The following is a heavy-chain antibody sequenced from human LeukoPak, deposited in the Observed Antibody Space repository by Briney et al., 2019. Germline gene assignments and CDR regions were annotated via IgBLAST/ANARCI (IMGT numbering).Heavy chain of an antibody. J-gene: IGHJ4*02. CDR2: ISGSGGSA. V-gene: IGHV3-23*01. D-gene: IGHD3-10*01. CDR3: AKVAYRYYGSGSYQFDY. Sequence: GGSLRLSCTTSGFNFRAYWMGWVRQAPGKGLEWVSAISGSGGSAYYADSVKGRFTFSRDNSKNTVYLQMNSLRAEDTAVYYCAKVAYRYYGSGSYQFDYWGQGTLVTVSS. CDR1: GFNFRAYW.